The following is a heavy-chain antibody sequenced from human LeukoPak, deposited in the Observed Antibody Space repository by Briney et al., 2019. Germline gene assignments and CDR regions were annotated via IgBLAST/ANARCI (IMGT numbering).Heavy chain of an antibody. Sequence: PGGSLRLSCAASGFTFSSYAMSWVRQAPGKGLEWVSAISGSGDTTYYADSVKGRFTISRDNSKNTLYLQMNSLRAEDTAVYYCATLAAPGLGHYDSSGYYWGQGTLVTVSS. CDR3: ATLAAPGLGHYDSSGYY. CDR2: ISGSGDTT. V-gene: IGHV3-23*01. CDR1: GFTFSSYA. J-gene: IGHJ4*01. D-gene: IGHD3-22*01.